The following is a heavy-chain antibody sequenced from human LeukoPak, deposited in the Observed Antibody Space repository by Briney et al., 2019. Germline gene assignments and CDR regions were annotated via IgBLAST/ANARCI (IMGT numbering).Heavy chain of an antibody. Sequence: SETLSLTCTISGGSISSSNYYWSWIRQPPGKGLEWIGEINHSGSTNYNPSLKSRVTISVDTSKNQFSLKLSSVTAADTAVYYCARLRGLLWFGELANDYWGQGTLVTVSS. J-gene: IGHJ4*02. D-gene: IGHD3-10*01. V-gene: IGHV4-39*07. CDR2: INHSGST. CDR3: ARLRGLLWFGELANDY. CDR1: GGSISSSNYY.